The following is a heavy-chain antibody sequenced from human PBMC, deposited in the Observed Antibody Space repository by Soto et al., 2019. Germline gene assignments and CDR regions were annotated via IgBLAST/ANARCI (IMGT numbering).Heavy chain of an antibody. J-gene: IGHJ6*02. Sequence: GASVKVSCKASGYTFTSYYMHWVRQAPGQGLEWMGIINPSGGSTSYAQKFQGRVTMTRDTSTSTVYMELSSLRSEDTAVYYCARSPVLSDDYYYGMDVCGQGTTVTVSS. CDR3: ARSPVLSDDYYYGMDV. CDR1: GYTFTSYY. V-gene: IGHV1-46*01. CDR2: INPSGGST.